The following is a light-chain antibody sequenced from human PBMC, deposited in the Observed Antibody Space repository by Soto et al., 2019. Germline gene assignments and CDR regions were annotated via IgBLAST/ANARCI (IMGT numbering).Light chain of an antibody. CDR1: QTISTY. CDR3: QQTYDIRWT. CDR2: GSS. V-gene: IGKV1-39*01. Sequence: DIQMPQSPSSLSASVGDRVTITCRASQTISTYVNWYQQRPGKAPKVLLFGSSTLQIGVPSRFSGTGYGTDFPLTVSNLQPEDFATYYCQQTYDIRWTFGQGTRVDMK. J-gene: IGKJ1*01.